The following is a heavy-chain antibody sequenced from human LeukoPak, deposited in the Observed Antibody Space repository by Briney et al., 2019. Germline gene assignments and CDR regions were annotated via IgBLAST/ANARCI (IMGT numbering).Heavy chain of an antibody. Sequence: GGSLRLSCAASGFTFSSYWMSWVRQAPGKGLGWVANIKQDGSEKYYVDSVKGRFTISRDNAKNSLYLQMNSLRAEDTAVYYCARDRTIAVAGMGYYYYMDVWGKGTTVTVSS. CDR2: IKQDGSEK. V-gene: IGHV3-7*01. J-gene: IGHJ6*03. CDR1: GFTFSSYW. CDR3: ARDRTIAVAGMGYYYYMDV. D-gene: IGHD6-19*01.